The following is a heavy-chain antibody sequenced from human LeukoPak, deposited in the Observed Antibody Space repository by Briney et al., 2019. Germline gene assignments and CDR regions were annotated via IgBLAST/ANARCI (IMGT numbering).Heavy chain of an antibody. CDR3: AKVGLGIVVVVAAPPGGFDY. CDR1: GFTFSSYA. D-gene: IGHD2-15*01. Sequence: GGSLRLSCAASGFTFSSYAMSWVRQAPGKGLEWVSAISGSGGSTYYADSVKGGFPISRDNSKNTLYLQMNSLRAEDTALYYCAKVGLGIVVVVAAPPGGFDYWGQGTLVTVSS. J-gene: IGHJ4*02. CDR2: ISGSGGST. V-gene: IGHV3-23*01.